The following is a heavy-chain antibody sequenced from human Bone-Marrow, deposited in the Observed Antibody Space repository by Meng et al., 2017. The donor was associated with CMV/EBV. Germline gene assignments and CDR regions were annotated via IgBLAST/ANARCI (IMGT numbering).Heavy chain of an antibody. D-gene: IGHD2-15*01. Sequence: FTIYGISWVRQAPGQGLEWMGWISAYNGNTNYAQTLQGRVTMTTDTSTSTAYMELRSLRSDDTAVYYCARAEDIVVVVAATGWFDPWGQGTLVTVSS. V-gene: IGHV1-18*01. CDR3: ARAEDIVVVVAATGWFDP. J-gene: IGHJ5*02. CDR1: FTIYG. CDR2: ISAYNGNT.